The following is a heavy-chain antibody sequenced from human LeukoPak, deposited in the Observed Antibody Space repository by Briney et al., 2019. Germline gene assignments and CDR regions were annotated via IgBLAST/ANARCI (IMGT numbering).Heavy chain of an antibody. CDR3: ARDSCSGGSCYPGV. CDR2: IIPIFGTA. CDR1: GGTFSSDA. Sequence: SVNVSCKASGGTFSSDAISWVRQAPGQGLEWMGRIIPIFGTANYAQKFQGRVTINTDESTRTAYLELSSLRSEATAVYYCARDSCSGGSCYPGVWGQGTLVTVSS. D-gene: IGHD2-15*01. J-gene: IGHJ4*02. V-gene: IGHV1-69*05.